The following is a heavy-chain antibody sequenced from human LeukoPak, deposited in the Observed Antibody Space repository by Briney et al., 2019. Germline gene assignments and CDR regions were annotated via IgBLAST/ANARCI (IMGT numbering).Heavy chain of an antibody. Sequence: SVQVSCKKSRGTFCTSAISCVRQAPGQGLEWMGRIIPVLNITTYAQRFQGRVTITTDTSTSTLYMELSSLRSEETAVYYCARDRGLTTQAPYGLDVWGQGTLVIVSS. J-gene: IGHJ6*02. CDR3: ARDRGLTTQAPYGLDV. CDR1: RGTFCTSA. CDR2: IIPVLNIT. D-gene: IGHD3-10*01. V-gene: IGHV1-69*04.